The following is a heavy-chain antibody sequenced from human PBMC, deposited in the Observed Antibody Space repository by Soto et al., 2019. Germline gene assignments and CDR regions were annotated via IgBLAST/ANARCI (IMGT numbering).Heavy chain of an antibody. CDR1: GGSLRNYG. V-gene: IGHV1-69*11. J-gene: IGHJ6*02. CDR2: IIPVLGTP. Sequence: QVQLVQSGAEVKKPGSSVKVSCKASGGSLRNYGISWVRQAPGQGLEWKGAIIPVLGTPNDAKKFQDRVTITADESTTTVYMEVRSMTSEDPAVYYCARGDATKIVVTTYSAMDVWGQGTTVTVSS. CDR3: ARGDATKIVVTTYSAMDV. D-gene: IGHD3-22*01.